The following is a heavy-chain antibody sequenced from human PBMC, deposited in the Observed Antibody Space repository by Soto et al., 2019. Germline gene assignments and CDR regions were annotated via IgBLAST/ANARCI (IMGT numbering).Heavy chain of an antibody. CDR3: TRGFRRFDADWFDP. D-gene: IGHD3-9*01. Sequence: QVQLVQSGAEVKKPGASVKVSCKASGYTFTSYAMHWVRQAPGQRLEWMGWINAGNGNTKYSQKFQGRVTITRDTSVSTAYLELSILRSEDTAVYYCTRGFRRFDADWFDPWGQGTLVTVSS. J-gene: IGHJ5*02. V-gene: IGHV1-3*01. CDR2: INAGNGNT. CDR1: GYTFTSYA.